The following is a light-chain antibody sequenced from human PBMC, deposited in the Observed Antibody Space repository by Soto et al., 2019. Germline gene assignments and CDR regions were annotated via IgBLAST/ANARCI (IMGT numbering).Light chain of an antibody. CDR3: QQRSKSPLT. CDR2: DAY. Sequence: EIVLTQSPATLSLSPGERATLSCRASQSVSSNLAWYQQKPGQAPRLLIFDAYNRATGIPGRFSGSGSGTDFTLTISSLEPEDFAVYYCQQRSKSPLTFGGGTKVEIK. CDR1: QSVSSN. J-gene: IGKJ4*01. V-gene: IGKV3-11*01.